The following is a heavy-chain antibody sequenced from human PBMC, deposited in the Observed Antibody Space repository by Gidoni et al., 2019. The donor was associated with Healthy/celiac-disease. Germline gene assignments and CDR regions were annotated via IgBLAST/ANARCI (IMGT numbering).Heavy chain of an antibody. Sequence: QVQLQLPGPGLVKPSQTLPLTSAISGDSLSSTSAAWHWIRQAPSRGLECLGRTYCSSKWYNDYAVSVKSRITINPDTSKNQFSLQLNSVTPEDTAVYYCARDSYYYDSSGYYRGLGYWGQGTLVTVSS. CDR3: ARDSYYYDSSGYYRGLGY. D-gene: IGHD3-22*01. CDR1: GDSLSSTSAA. V-gene: IGHV6-1*01. CDR2: TYCSSKWYN. J-gene: IGHJ4*02.